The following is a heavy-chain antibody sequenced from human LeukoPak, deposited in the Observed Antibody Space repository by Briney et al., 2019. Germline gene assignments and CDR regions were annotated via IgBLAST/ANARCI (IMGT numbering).Heavy chain of an antibody. CDR1: GGSISSSSYY. V-gene: IGHV4-39*01. Sequence: SETLSLTCTVSGGSISSSSYYWGWIRQPPGKGLEWIGSIYYSGSTYYNPSLKSRVTISVDTSKNQFSLKLSSVTAADTAVYYCARRSSSSGGIDYWGQGTLVTVSS. D-gene: IGHD6-6*01. CDR2: IYYSGST. CDR3: ARRSSSSGGIDY. J-gene: IGHJ4*02.